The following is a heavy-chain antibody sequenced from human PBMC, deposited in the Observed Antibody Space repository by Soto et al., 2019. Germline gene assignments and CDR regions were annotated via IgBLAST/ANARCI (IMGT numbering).Heavy chain of an antibody. J-gene: IGHJ4*02. D-gene: IGHD2-2*01. V-gene: IGHV3-7*05. CDR2: IKQDGSEK. Sequence: GSLRLSCAASGFTFSSYWMSWVRQAPGKGLEWVANIKQDGSEKYYVDSVKGRFTISRDNAKNSLYLQMNSLRAEDTAVYYCARPKYQLLWSAHFDYWGQGTLVTVSS. CDR3: ARPKYQLLWSAHFDY. CDR1: GFTFSSYW.